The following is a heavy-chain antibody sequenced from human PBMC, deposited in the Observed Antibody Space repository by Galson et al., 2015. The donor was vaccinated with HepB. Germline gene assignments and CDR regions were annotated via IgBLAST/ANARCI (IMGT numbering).Heavy chain of an antibody. CDR2: FDPEDGGT. D-gene: IGHD3-10*01. V-gene: IGHV1-24*01. Sequence: SVKVSCKVSGYTLTELSMHWVRQAPGKGLEWMGGFDPEDGGTIYAQKFQGRVTMTEDTSTDTAYMELSSLRSEDTAVYYCATPSFRSGSPPILDYWGPGTLVTVSS. CDR3: ATPSFRSGSPPILDY. CDR1: GYTLTELS. J-gene: IGHJ4*01.